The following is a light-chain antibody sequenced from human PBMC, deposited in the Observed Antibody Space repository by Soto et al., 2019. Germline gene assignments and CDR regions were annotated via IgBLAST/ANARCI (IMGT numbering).Light chain of an antibody. CDR1: QIISNN. V-gene: IGKV3-15*01. CDR2: DAS. Sequence: EIVMTQSPVTLSVSPGEIATLSFRASQIISNNLAWFQQKPGQAPRLLIYDASTRAAGTPARFSGRGSGTEFTITIGSLQSEDYAVYYCQQYNNWPRTFGPGTTVDIK. CDR3: QQYNNWPRT. J-gene: IGKJ3*01.